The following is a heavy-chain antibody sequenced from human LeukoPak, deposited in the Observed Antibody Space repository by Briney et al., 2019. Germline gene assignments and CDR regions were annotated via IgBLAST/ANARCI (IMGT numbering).Heavy chain of an antibody. CDR1: GGSINNYY. J-gene: IGHJ4*02. CDR2: ILYTGTT. V-gene: IGHV4-59*08. D-gene: IGHD2-15*01. CDR3: ARHGSYTSRLYYFDY. Sequence: PSETLSLTCTVSGGSINNYYWSWIRQPPGKGLEWLGYILYTGTTNYNPSLKSRVTMSVDTSNNQFSLKLSSVTAADTAVYYCARHGSYTSRLYYFDYWGQGTLVTVSS.